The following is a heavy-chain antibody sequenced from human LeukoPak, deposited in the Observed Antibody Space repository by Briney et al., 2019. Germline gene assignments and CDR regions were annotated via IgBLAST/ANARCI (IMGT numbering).Heavy chain of an antibody. CDR1: GYTFTGYY. CDR3: ARAYTGCSGGSCYSSEFDP. Sequence: ASVKVSCKASGYTFTGYYMHWVRQAPGQGLEWMGWINPNSGGTNCAQKFQGRVTMTRDTSISTAYMELSRLRSDDTAVYYCARAYTGCSGGSCYSSEFDPWGQGTLVTVSS. D-gene: IGHD2-15*01. CDR2: INPNSGGT. V-gene: IGHV1-2*02. J-gene: IGHJ5*02.